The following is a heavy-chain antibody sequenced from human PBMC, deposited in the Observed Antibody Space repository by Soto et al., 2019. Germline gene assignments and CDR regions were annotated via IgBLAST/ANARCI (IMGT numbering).Heavy chain of an antibody. J-gene: IGHJ4*02. CDR2: FDPEDGET. CDR1: GYTLTELS. V-gene: IGHV1-24*01. CDR3: ATDLGYCSGGSCYDY. D-gene: IGHD2-15*01. Sequence: ASVKVSCKVSGYTLTELSMHWVQQAPGKGLEWMGGFDPEDGETIYAQKFQGRVTMTEDTSTDTAYMELSSLRSEDTAAYYCATDLGYCSGGSCYDYWGQGTLVTVSS.